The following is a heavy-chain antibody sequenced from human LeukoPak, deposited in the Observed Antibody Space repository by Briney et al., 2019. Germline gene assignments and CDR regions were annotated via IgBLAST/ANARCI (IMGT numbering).Heavy chain of an antibody. CDR2: IYYSGST. CDR3: ARDRETYYYDSSGGWFDP. J-gene: IGHJ5*02. CDR1: GGSISSYY. Sequence: PSETLSLTCTVSGGSISSYYWSWIRQPPGKGLEWIGYIYYSGSTNYNPSLKSRVTISVDTSKNQFSLKLSSVTATDTAVYYCARDRETYYYDSSGGWFDPWGQGTLVTVSS. D-gene: IGHD3-22*01. V-gene: IGHV4-59*12.